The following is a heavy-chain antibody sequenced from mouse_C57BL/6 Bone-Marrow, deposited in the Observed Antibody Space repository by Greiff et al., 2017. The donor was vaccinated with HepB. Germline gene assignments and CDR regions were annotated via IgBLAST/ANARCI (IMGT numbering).Heavy chain of an antibody. CDR1: GYTFTDYY. V-gene: IGHV1-76*01. CDR2: IYPGSGNT. D-gene: IGHD1-1*01. J-gene: IGHJ2*01. Sequence: VQLQQSGAELVRPGASVKLSCKASGYTFTDYYINWVKQRPGQGLEWIARIYPGSGNTYYNEKFKGKATLTAEKSSSTAYMQLSSLTSEDSAVYFCARNYGSLSYFDYWGQGTTLTVSS. CDR3: ARNYGSLSYFDY.